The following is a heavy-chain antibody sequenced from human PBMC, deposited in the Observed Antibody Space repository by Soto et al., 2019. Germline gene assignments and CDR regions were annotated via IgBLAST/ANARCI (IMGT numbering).Heavy chain of an antibody. V-gene: IGHV5-51*01. D-gene: IGHD6-19*01. J-gene: IGHJ6*02. CDR3: ARGRGATLVTQGRVLGYGMDV. CDR2: IYPGDSDT. Sequence: PGESLKISCKGSGYSFTSYWIGWVRQMPGKGLEWMGIIYPGDSDTRYSPSFQGQVTISADKSISTAYLQWSSLKASDTAMYYCARGRGATLVTQGRVLGYGMDVRGQGTTVTVSS. CDR1: GYSFTSYW.